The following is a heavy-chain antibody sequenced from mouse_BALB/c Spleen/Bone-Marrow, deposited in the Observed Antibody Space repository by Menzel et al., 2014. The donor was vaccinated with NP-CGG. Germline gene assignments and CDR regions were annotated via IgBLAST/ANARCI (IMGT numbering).Heavy chain of an antibody. D-gene: IGHD2-3*01. CDR1: GYIFTSYV. CDR2: INPYNDVT. Sequence: VQLKHSGPELVKPGTSVKMSCKASGYIFTSYVMDWAKQKPGQGLEWIGYINPYNDVTNYNEKFKGKATLTSDKSSSTAYMEVSSLTSEDSAVYYCAREGWLLRFDYWGQGTTLTVSS. V-gene: IGHV1-14*01. CDR3: AREGWLLRFDY. J-gene: IGHJ2*01.